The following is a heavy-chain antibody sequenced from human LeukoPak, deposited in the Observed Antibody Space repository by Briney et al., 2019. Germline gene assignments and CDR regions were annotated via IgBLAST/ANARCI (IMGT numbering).Heavy chain of an antibody. D-gene: IGHD3-9*01. CDR1: GYTFTSYG. Sequence: ASVKVSCKASGYTFTSYGISWVRQAPGQGLEWMGWISAYNGNTNYAQKLQGRVTMTTDTSTSTAYMELRSLRSDDTAVYYCARDHLGGPWLRYFDWLPPYYYYYGMDVWGQGTTVTVSS. CDR2: ISAYNGNT. CDR3: ARDHLGGPWLRYFDWLPPYYYYYGMDV. V-gene: IGHV1-18*01. J-gene: IGHJ6*02.